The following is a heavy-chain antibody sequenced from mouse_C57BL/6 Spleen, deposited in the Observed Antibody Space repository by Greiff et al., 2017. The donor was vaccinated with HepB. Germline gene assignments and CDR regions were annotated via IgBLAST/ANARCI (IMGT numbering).Heavy chain of an antibody. Sequence: VQLQQSGAELVRPGASVKLSCKASGYTFTDYYINWVKQRPGQGLEWIARIYPGSGNTYYNEKFKGKATLTAEKSSSTAYMQLSSLTSEDSAVYFCARGTVVAFYYFDYWGQGTTLTVSS. V-gene: IGHV1-76*01. CDR3: ARGTVVAFYYFDY. D-gene: IGHD1-1*01. CDR2: IYPGSGNT. CDR1: GYTFTDYY. J-gene: IGHJ2*01.